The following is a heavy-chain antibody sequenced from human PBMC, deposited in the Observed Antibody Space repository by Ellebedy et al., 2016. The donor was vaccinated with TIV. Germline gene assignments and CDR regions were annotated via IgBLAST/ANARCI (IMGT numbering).Heavy chain of an antibody. D-gene: IGHD3/OR15-3a*01. Sequence: SETLSLTXSVSGDSTGIYYWYWIRQPAGKGLEWVGRIFTTGTTDYNPSLKSRVSMSLDTSKNQFSLKLTSVTAADTAVYYCAVSTWTSWGQGALVTVSS. V-gene: IGHV4-4*07. CDR3: AVSTWTS. J-gene: IGHJ5*02. CDR2: IFTTGTT. CDR1: GDSTGIYY.